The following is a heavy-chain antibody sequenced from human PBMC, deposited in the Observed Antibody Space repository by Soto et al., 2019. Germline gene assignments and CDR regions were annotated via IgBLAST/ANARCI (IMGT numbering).Heavy chain of an antibody. V-gene: IGHV1-69*13. CDR2: IIPIFGTA. CDR1: GGTFSSYA. CDR3: ARTVTVVTPYYYGVDV. D-gene: IGHD2-15*01. Sequence: SVKVSCKASGGTFSSYAISWVRQAPGQGLEWMGGIIPIFGTANYAQKFQGRVTITADESTSTAYMELSSLRSEDTAVYYCARTVTVVTPYYYGVDVWGQGTTVTVSS. J-gene: IGHJ6*02.